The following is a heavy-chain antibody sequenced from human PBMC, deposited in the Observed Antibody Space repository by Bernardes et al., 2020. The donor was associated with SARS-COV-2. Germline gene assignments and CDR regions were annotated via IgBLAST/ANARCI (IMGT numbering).Heavy chain of an antibody. CDR2: MNPDSANT. CDR3: ARGPIGVAGNRVFDWFDP. Sequence: SVKVSCKASGYTFTNYDINWVRQATGQGLEWMGWMNPDSANTGYAQKFQGRVSMTRNTSISTAYMELSSLRSEDTAVYYCARGPIGVAGNRVFDWFDPWGQGTLVTVSS. J-gene: IGHJ5*02. V-gene: IGHV1-8*02. CDR1: GYTFTNYD. D-gene: IGHD6-19*01.